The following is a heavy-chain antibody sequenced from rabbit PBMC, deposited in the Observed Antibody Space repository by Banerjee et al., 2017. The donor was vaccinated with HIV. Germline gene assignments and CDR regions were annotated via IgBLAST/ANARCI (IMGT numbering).Heavy chain of an antibody. D-gene: IGHD4-1*01. Sequence: QSLEESGGDLVKPGASLTLTCTASGFSFSISYYMCWVRQAPGKGLEWIACIYAGSSGSTYYASWAKGRFTISKTSSTTVTLQMTSLTAADTATYFCARDLAGVIGWNFNLWGPGTLVTVS. V-gene: IGHV1S40*01. CDR1: GFSFSISYY. CDR3: ARDLAGVIGWNFNL. CDR2: IYAGSSGST. J-gene: IGHJ4*01.